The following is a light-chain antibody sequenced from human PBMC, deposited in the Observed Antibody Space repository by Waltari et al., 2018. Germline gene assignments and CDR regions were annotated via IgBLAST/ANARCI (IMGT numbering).Light chain of an antibody. CDR2: GAS. J-gene: IGKJ1*01. CDR3: QQYGSSPT. Sequence: EIVLTQSPATVTLSPGVRATLSCRASQSISNNYLAWYQQKPGQAPRLLIYGASSRATGIPDRISGSGSGTDFTLTISRLETEDFAVYFCQQYGSSPTFGQGTKVEI. CDR1: QSISNNY. V-gene: IGKV3-20*01.